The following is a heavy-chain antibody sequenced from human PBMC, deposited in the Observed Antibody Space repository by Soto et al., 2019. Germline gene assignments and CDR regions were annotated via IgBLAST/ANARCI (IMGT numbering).Heavy chain of an antibody. J-gene: IGHJ3*02. Sequence: QVQLQESGAGLVKPSETLSLTCTVSGESVSSDSYYWTWHRQPPGKGLEWSGYTSTTGITDSNPSPKSRVTISIDPPTNHFSVKMTSVTAVDTAVYYCASRDPVDVGDAFDTWGQGAVVTVSS. V-gene: IGHV4-61*03. CDR2: TSTTGIT. D-gene: IGHD3-10*02. CDR1: GESVSSDSYY. CDR3: ASRDPVDVGDAFDT.